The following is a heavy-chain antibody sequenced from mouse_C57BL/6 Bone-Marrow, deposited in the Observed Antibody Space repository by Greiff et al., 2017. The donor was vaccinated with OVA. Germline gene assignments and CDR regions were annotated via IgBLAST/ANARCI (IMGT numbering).Heavy chain of an antibody. Sequence: VQGVESGPGLVQPSQRLSITCTVSGFSLTSYGVHWVRQSPGKGLEWLGVIWRGGSTDYNAAFMSRLSITKDNSKSQVFFKMNSLQADDTAIYYCAKKGGFTTVVADYAMDYWGQGTSVTVSS. D-gene: IGHD1-1*01. CDR1: GFSLTSYG. CDR2: IWRGGST. J-gene: IGHJ4*01. V-gene: IGHV2-5*01. CDR3: AKKGGFTTVVADYAMDY.